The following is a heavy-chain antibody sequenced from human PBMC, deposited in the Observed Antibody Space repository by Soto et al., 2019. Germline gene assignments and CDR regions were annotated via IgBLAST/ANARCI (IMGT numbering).Heavy chain of an antibody. Sequence: PSETLSLTCTVSGGSISSYYWSWIRQPPGKGLEWIGYIYYSGSTNYNPSLKSRVTISVDTSKNQFSLKLSSVTAADTAVYYCARDDPTIDNWFDPWGQGTLVTVSS. CDR1: GGSISSYY. CDR2: IYYSGST. CDR3: ARDDPTIDNWFDP. V-gene: IGHV4-59*01. J-gene: IGHJ5*02. D-gene: IGHD5-12*01.